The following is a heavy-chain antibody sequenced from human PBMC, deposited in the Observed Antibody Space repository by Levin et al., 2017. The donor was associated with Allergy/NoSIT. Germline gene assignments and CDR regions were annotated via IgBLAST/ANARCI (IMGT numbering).Heavy chain of an antibody. J-gene: IGHJ4*02. CDR1: GGSISSNYYY. CDR2: MLYSGST. Sequence: PSETLSLTCTVSGGSISSNYYYWGWIRLPPGKGLEWIGSMLYSGSTYYNPSLRSRVTMSVDTSKNQFSLKLSSVTAADTAVYYCATHITGFIYGSVTKGFDYWGQGTLVTVSS. CDR3: ATHITGFIYGSVTKGFDY. V-gene: IGHV4-39*01. D-gene: IGHD3-10*01.